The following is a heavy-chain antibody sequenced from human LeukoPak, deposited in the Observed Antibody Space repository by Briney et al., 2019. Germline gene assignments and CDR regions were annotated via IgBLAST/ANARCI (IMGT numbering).Heavy chain of an antibody. D-gene: IGHD2-21*02. Sequence: SLRLSCAASGFTFADYAMHWVRQAPGKGQEWVSGISWNSGSISYADSVKGRFTISRDNAKNSLYLQMNSLRAEDTALYYCAKESSVVVTAVDYWGQGTLVTVSS. CDR2: ISWNSGSI. J-gene: IGHJ4*02. CDR3: AKESSVVVTAVDY. V-gene: IGHV3-9*01. CDR1: GFTFADYA.